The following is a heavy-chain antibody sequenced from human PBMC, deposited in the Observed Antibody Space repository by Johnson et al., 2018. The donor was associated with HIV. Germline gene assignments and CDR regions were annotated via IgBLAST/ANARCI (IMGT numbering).Heavy chain of an antibody. CDR2: ISARGETP. D-gene: IGHD3-22*01. V-gene: IGHV3-23*01. Sequence: QAPGKGLEWVSGISARGETPYYLDSVRGRFTISRDNSKNTLYLQMNSLRAEDTAVYYCARGGITMIVVVISPPDAFDIWGQGTMVTVSS. CDR3: ARGGITMIVVVISPPDAFDI. J-gene: IGHJ3*02.